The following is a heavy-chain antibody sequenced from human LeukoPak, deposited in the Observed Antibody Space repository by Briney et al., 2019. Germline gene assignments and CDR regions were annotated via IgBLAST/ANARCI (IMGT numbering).Heavy chain of an antibody. CDR2: MLDTVTT. D-gene: IGHD5-18*01. J-gene: IGHJ4*02. V-gene: IGHV4-4*09. Sequence: SETLSLTCTVSGGSINSYYWSWIRQPAENGLEWIGYMLDTVTTKDNPSLKSRFTLSADTSKNQFSLRLTSVTAADTAVYYCANIKRGNIFGYFDFWGQGIPVTVSS. CDR3: ANIKRGNIFGYFDF. CDR1: GGSINSYY.